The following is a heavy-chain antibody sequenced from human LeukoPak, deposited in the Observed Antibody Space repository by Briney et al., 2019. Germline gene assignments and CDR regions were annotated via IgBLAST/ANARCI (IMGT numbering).Heavy chain of an antibody. Sequence: GGSLRLSCAAPGFTFDDYAMPWVRQAPGKGLEWVSGISWNSGSIGYADSVKGRFTISRDNAKNSLYLQMNSLRAEDTALYYCAKDFNYDSSGYYYAFDIWGQGTMVTVSS. D-gene: IGHD3-22*01. J-gene: IGHJ3*02. CDR1: GFTFDDYA. V-gene: IGHV3-9*01. CDR3: AKDFNYDSSGYYYAFDI. CDR2: ISWNSGSI.